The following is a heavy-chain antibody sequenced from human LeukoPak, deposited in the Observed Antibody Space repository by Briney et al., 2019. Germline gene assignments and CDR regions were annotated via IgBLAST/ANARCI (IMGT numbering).Heavy chain of an antibody. CDR3: ARCLYSSSPHPRYYYYYMDV. J-gene: IGHJ6*03. Sequence: SETLSLTCAVYGGSFSGYYWSWIRQPPGKGLEWIGEINHSGSTNYNPSLKSRVTISVDTSKNQFSLKLSSVTAGDTGVYYCARCLYSSSPHPRYYYYYMDVWGKGTTVTVSS. D-gene: IGHD6-6*01. V-gene: IGHV4-34*01. CDR2: INHSGST. CDR1: GGSFSGYY.